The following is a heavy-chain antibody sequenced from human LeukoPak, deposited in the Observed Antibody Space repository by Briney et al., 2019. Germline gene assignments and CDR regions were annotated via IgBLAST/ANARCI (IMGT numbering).Heavy chain of an antibody. Sequence: PGGSLRLSCAASGFTFSGSAMHWVRQASGKGLEWVGRIRSKANSYATAYAASVKGRFTISRDDSKNTAYLQMNSLKTEDTAVYYCTSSNSYGPNWFDPWGQGTLVTVSS. CDR1: GFTFSGSA. CDR3: TSSNSYGPNWFDP. D-gene: IGHD5-18*01. J-gene: IGHJ5*02. CDR2: IRSKANSYAT. V-gene: IGHV3-73*01.